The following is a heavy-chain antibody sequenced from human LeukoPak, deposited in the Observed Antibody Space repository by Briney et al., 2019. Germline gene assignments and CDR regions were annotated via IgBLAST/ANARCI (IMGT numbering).Heavy chain of an antibody. CDR1: GFTFNNYG. V-gene: IGHV3-30*02. D-gene: IGHD2/OR15-2a*01. CDR2: IRYDGSNT. CDR3: AKDGTSYYYIYY. J-gene: IGHJ4*02. Sequence: PGGSLRLSCAASGFTFNNYGMHWVRQAPGKGLEWLAVIRYDGSNTYYADSVKGRFTVSRDDSKNTLYLQMNSLRGDDTAVYYCAKDGTSYYYIYYWGQGTLVTVSS.